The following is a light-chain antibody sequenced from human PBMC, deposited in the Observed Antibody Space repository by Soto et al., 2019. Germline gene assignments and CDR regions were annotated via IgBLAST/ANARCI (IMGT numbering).Light chain of an antibody. J-gene: IGLJ2*01. CDR1: SSDVGGYNY. Sequence: QSALTQPRSVSGSPGQSVTISCTGTSSDVGGYNYVSWYQQHPGKVPKLMIYDVTKRPSGVPDRFSGSKSGNTASLTISGLQAEDAADYYCCSYAGSYTVLFGGGTKLTVL. V-gene: IGLV2-11*01. CDR2: DVT. CDR3: CSYAGSYTVL.